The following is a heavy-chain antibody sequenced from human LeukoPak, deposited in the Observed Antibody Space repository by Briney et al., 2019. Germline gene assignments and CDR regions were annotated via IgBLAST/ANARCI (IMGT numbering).Heavy chain of an antibody. CDR3: ARGASLFNFDY. CDR1: GGSISSSTYY. CDR2: ISYSGST. V-gene: IGHV4-39*01. D-gene: IGHD3-10*02. Sequence: PSETLSLTCTVSGGSISSSTYYWGWIRQPPGTGLEWIGTISYSGSTYYTSSLKSRVTIFVATSKNQFSLKLSSVTAADSAVYYCARGASLFNFDYWGQGTLVTVSS. J-gene: IGHJ4*02.